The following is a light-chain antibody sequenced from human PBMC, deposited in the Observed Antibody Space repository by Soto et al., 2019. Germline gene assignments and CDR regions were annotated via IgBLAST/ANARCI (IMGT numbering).Light chain of an antibody. Sequence: QSALTQPASLSGSPGQSITISCTGNSGDVGNFDLVSWYQQHPGKAPKLIIYEVNKRPSAVSNRFSGSKSDNTASLTISGLQAEDEADYYCCSYAGSRTFVFGTGTKVTVL. V-gene: IGLV2-23*02. CDR1: SGDVGNFDL. CDR3: CSYAGSRTFV. CDR2: EVN. J-gene: IGLJ1*01.